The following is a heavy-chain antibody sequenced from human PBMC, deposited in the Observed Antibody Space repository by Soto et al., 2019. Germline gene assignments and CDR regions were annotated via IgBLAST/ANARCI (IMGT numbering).Heavy chain of an antibody. Sequence: QVQLQESGPGLVKPSQTLSLTCTVSGGSINSGNYYWSWIRQSPGKGLEWIGYIYYSGSTYYNPSLKSRVTISIDTSKTQFSLRLSSVTAAYTAVYYCARVVSWVDPGGQGTLVTVSS. CDR1: GGSINSGNYY. D-gene: IGHD2-21*01. CDR2: IYYSGST. J-gene: IGHJ5*02. CDR3: ARVVSWVDP. V-gene: IGHV4-30-4*01.